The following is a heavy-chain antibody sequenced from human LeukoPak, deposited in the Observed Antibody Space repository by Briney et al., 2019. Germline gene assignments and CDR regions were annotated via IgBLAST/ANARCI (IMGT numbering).Heavy chain of an antibody. CDR3: ARGRSTGYPYYFEY. CDR2: MNPNSGST. D-gene: IGHD5-12*01. V-gene: IGHV1-8*03. CDR1: VYTFTSYD. Sequence: GASVKVSCTASVYTFTSYDINWVRHATGQGLEWMGWMNPNSGSTGYAHKFQGRVTITRNTSISTAYMELSGLRSEDTAVYYCARGRSTGYPYYFEYWGQGTLVTVSS. J-gene: IGHJ4*02.